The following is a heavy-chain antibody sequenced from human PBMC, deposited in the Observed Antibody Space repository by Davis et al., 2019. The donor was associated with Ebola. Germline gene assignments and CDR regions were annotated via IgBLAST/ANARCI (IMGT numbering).Heavy chain of an antibody. J-gene: IGHJ4*02. CDR3: ARRSEGSDWLIDY. V-gene: IGHV3-21*01. CDR2: ISGSSTYI. D-gene: IGHD2-21*02. CDR1: GFTFSSHS. Sequence: PGGSLRLSCEASGFTFSSHSINWVRQAPGKGLEWFSSISGSSTYIYYADSVKGRFTISRDNAENSLYLQMNSLRVEDTAVYYCARRSEGSDWLIDYWGQGTLVTVSS.